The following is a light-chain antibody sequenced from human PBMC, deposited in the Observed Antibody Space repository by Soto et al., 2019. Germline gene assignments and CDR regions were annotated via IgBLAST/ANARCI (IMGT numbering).Light chain of an antibody. J-gene: IGKJ2*01. CDR2: AAS. CDR3: LQDYSYPYT. CDR1: QGIRID. Sequence: AIQMTQSPSSLSASVGDTVTITCRASQGIRIDLGWYQQKPGKAPNLLIYAASSLQSGVPSRFSGSGSGTDFTLTISSLQPEDFATYFCLQDYSYPYTFGRGPSWRS. V-gene: IGKV1-6*01.